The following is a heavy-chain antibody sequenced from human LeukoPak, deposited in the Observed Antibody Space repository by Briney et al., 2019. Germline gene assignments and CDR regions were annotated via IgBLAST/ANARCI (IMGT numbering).Heavy chain of an antibody. CDR3: ARDGTTGTTI. CDR1: GGSISSYY. Sequence: KASETLSLTCTVSGGSISSYYWSWIRQPPGKGLEWIGYIYYSGSTNYNPSLKSRVTISVDTSKNQFSLKLSSVTAADTAEYYCARDGTTGTTIWGQGTLVTVSS. V-gene: IGHV4-59*01. CDR2: IYYSGST. J-gene: IGHJ4*02. D-gene: IGHD1-7*01.